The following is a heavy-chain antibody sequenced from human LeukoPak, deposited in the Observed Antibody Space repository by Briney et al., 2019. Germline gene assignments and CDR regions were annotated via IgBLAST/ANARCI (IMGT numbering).Heavy chain of an antibody. CDR1: GFTFSSYA. Sequence: GRSLRLSCAASGFTFSSYAMHWVRQAPDKGLEWVAVISYDGSNKYYADSVKGRFTISRDNSKNTLYLQMNSLRAEDTAVYYCARSGAFGELFFYGMDVWGQGTTVTVSS. V-gene: IGHV3-30-3*01. CDR3: ARSGAFGELFFYGMDV. D-gene: IGHD3-10*01. J-gene: IGHJ6*02. CDR2: ISYDGSNK.